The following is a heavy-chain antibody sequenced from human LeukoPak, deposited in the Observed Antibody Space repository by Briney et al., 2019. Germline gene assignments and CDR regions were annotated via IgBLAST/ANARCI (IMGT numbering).Heavy chain of an antibody. CDR1: GGSISSYY. CDR2: LFHSGTP. Sequence: PSETLSLTSTVSGGSISSYYWSWIRQPPGKGLEWIGYLFHSGTPRYNPSLKSRVTISADTSKNQFFLTLNSTTAADTAVYFCARRRGWKQQLVYFDYWGQGTLATVSS. D-gene: IGHD6-13*01. V-gene: IGHV4-59*08. J-gene: IGHJ4*02. CDR3: ARRRGWKQQLVYFDY.